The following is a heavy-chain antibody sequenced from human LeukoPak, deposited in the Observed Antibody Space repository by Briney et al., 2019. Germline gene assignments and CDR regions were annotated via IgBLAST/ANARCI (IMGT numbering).Heavy chain of an antibody. D-gene: IGHD2-15*01. CDR3: ARVADTPT. J-gene: IGHJ4*02. V-gene: IGHV3-74*01. Sequence: GGSLRLSCAASGFSVSGYWMHWVRRAPGKGLVWVSRINDDGTSTTYADSVKGRFTISRDNAKNTVYLQMNSLRAEDTAVYYCARVADTPTWGQGTLVTVSS. CDR1: GFSVSGYW. CDR2: INDDGTST.